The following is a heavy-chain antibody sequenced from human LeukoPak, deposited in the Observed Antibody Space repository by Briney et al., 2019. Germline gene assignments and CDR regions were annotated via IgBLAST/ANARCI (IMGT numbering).Heavy chain of an antibody. J-gene: IGHJ4*02. D-gene: IGHD4-11*01. CDR1: GFTFSSYA. Sequence: GGSLRLSCAASGFTFSSYAMSWVRQAPGKGLEWVSAISSSGGSTYYADSVKGRFTISRDNSKNTLYLQMNSLRAEDTAVYYCAKVGDSNRQYYFDYWGQGTLVTVSS. CDR2: ISSSGGST. V-gene: IGHV3-23*01. CDR3: AKVGDSNRQYYFDY.